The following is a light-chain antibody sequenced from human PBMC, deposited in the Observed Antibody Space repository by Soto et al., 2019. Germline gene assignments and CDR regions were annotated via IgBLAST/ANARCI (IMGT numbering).Light chain of an antibody. V-gene: IGKV3-20*01. CDR1: QSVSSSY. J-gene: IGKJ3*01. CDR2: GAS. CDR3: QQDGSSSLVT. Sequence: EIVLTQSPGTLSLSPGERATLSCRASQSVSSSYLAWYQQKPGQAPRLLIYGASSRATGIPDRFSGSGSGTDFTLTISRLETEDFAVYYWQQDGSSSLVTFGSGTKVDIK.